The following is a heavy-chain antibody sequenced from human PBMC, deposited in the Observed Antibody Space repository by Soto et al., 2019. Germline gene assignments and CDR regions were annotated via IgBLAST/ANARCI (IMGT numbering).Heavy chain of an antibody. CDR2: IHYTGNI. CDR1: GGSVTTGTHY. J-gene: IGHJ5*02. V-gene: IGHV4-61*01. D-gene: IGHD3-10*01. Sequence: PSETLSLTCTVSGGSVTTGTHYWSWIRQPPGRGLEWIGYIHYTGNINYNPSLKSRVTISRDTSKNQFSLTLTSVTAADTAVYYCERPTEGLRVAFDPWGQGTLVTVSS. CDR3: ERPTEGLRVAFDP.